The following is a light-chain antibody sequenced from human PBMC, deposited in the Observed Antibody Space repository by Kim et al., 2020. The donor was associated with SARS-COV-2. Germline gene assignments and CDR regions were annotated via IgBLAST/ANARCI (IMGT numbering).Light chain of an antibody. Sequence: SYELTQPPSVSVSPGQTASITCSGDKLGDKYACWYQQKPGQSPVLVIYQNYKRPSGIPERFSGSNSGNTATLTISGTQAMDEADYYCQAWDFNRVFGRGTQLTVL. CDR3: QAWDFNRV. V-gene: IGLV3-1*01. CDR2: QNY. J-gene: IGLJ3*02. CDR1: KLGDKY.